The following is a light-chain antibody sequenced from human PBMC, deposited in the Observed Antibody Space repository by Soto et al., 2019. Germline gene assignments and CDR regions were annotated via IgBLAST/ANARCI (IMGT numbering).Light chain of an antibody. CDR1: QSVNSN. J-gene: IGKJ5*01. CDR3: QQRYNWPIT. Sequence: EIVMTQSPATLSLSPGERATLSCRASQSVNSNLAWYQQKAGQAPRLLIYGTSTRATGIPARFSGSGSGTDFTLTISSLEPEDFSVYYCQQRYNWPITFGQGTRLEIK. V-gene: IGKV3-15*01. CDR2: GTS.